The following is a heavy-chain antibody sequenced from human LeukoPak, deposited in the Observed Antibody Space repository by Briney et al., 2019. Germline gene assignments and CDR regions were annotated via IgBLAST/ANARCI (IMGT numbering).Heavy chain of an antibody. CDR3: ARSGRGVDSFYFYMDV. V-gene: IGHV3-7*01. Sequence: PGGSLRLSCAVSGFTFSQDWMSWVRQAPGKGLEGVASIKQDGSEKQDGSEKNYVDSVKGRFTISRDNAKNSLYLQMNSLRAEDTAVYYCARSGRGVDSFYFYMDVWGKGTTVTVSS. J-gene: IGHJ6*03. D-gene: IGHD3-10*01. CDR2: IKQDGSEKQDGSEK. CDR1: GFTFSQDW.